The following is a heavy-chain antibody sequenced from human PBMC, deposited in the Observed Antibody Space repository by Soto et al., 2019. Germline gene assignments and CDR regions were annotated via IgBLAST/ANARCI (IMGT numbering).Heavy chain of an antibody. CDR2: VYPRDSDT. Sequence: GESLKISCKASGYIFIDYWIGWVRQMPGKGLEWMGNVYPRDSDTRYSQSFQGQVTISADRSTGTAFLQWRSLKASDTALYYCARPPLPGYSIHFNSWGQGTLVTVSS. V-gene: IGHV5-51*01. CDR3: ARPPLPGYSIHFNS. J-gene: IGHJ4*02. CDR1: GYIFIDYW. D-gene: IGHD2-15*01.